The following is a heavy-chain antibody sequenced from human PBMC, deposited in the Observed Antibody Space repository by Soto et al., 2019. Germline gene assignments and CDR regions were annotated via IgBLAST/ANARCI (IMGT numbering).Heavy chain of an antibody. Sequence: MQLVETGGGLIQPGGSLRLSCAASGFIVSSSYMSWVRQAPGKGLEWVSVIYSDGRTYYADSVKGRFTISRDNSKNTLYLQMNSLSAEDTAVYYCARCSGWYGQCYFDCWGQGTLVTVSS. V-gene: IGHV3-53*02. CDR2: IYSDGRT. CDR1: GFIVSSSY. CDR3: ARCSGWYGQCYFDC. J-gene: IGHJ4*02. D-gene: IGHD6-13*01.